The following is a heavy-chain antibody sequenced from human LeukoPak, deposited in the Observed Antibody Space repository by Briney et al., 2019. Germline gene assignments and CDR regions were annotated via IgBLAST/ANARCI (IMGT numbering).Heavy chain of an antibody. CDR3: ARDGIWFGELPFDY. J-gene: IGHJ4*02. V-gene: IGHV1-2*06. Sequence: ASVKVSCKXSGYTFTGYYMHWVRQSPGQGLEWMGRINPNSGGTNYAQKFQGRVTMTRDTSISTAYMELSRLRSDDTAVYYCARDGIWFGELPFDYWGQGTLVTVSS. CDR1: GYTFTGYY. D-gene: IGHD3-10*01. CDR2: INPNSGGT.